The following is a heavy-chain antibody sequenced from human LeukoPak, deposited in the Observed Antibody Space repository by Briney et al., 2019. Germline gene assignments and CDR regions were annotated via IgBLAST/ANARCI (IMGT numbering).Heavy chain of an antibody. J-gene: IGHJ2*01. CDR1: GFTFDDYA. V-gene: IGHV3-9*01. D-gene: IGHD5-12*01. CDR3: AKAGYSGYDLGYFDL. Sequence: PGGSLRLSCAASGFTFDDYAMHWVRQAPGKGLEWVSGISWNSGSIGYADSVKGRFTISRDNAKNSLYLQMNSLRAEDTALYYCAKAGYSGYDLGYFDLWGRGTLVTVSS. CDR2: ISWNSGSI.